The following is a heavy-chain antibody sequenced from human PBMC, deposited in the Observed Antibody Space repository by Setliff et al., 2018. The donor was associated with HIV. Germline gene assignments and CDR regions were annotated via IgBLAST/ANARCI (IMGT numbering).Heavy chain of an antibody. CDR2: IYYSGST. J-gene: IGHJ4*02. Sequence: SETLSLTCTVSHGSISNSVYYWGWIRQPPGKGLEWIGNIYYSGSTYYNPSLKSRVAISIDTSMNQFSLKLSSVTAADTTVYYCARGGGAVAGPFDYWGQGALVTVSS. CDR1: HGSISNSVYY. CDR3: ARGGGAVAGPFDY. D-gene: IGHD6-19*01. V-gene: IGHV4-39*01.